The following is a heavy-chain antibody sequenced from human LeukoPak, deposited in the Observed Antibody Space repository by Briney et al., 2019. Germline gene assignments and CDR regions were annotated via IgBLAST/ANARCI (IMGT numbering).Heavy chain of an antibody. J-gene: IGHJ4*02. Sequence: GGSLRLSCAASEFTFRTYWMSWVGRAPGKGLEGVASINQGGSETYYVESVKGRFTISRDNAMNSFFLQMNSLRAEDTAVYYCARLIGDRTIYDYWGQGTLVTVSS. CDR3: ARLIGDRTIYDY. D-gene: IGHD6-6*01. CDR2: INQGGSET. V-gene: IGHV3-7*01. CDR1: EFTFRTYW.